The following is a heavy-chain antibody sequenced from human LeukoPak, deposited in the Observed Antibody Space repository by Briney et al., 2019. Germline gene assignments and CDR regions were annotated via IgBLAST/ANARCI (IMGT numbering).Heavy chain of an antibody. CDR3: TREYYYDSSGYYYYYYYMDV. Sequence: PGGSLRLSCAASGFTFSGSAMHWVRQASGKGLEWVGRIRSKANSYATAYAASVKGRFTISRADSKNTAYLQMNSLKTEDTAVYYCTREYYYDSSGYYYYYYYMDVWGKGTTVTVSS. CDR2: IRSKANSYAT. D-gene: IGHD3-22*01. J-gene: IGHJ6*03. V-gene: IGHV3-73*01. CDR1: GFTFSGSA.